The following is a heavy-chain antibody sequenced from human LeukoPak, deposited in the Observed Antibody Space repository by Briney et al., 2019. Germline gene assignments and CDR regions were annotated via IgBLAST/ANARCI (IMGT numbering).Heavy chain of an antibody. CDR3: ARLWFGEFDY. CDR2: INHSGST. CDR1: GGSFSGYY. J-gene: IGHJ4*02. Sequence: SETLSLTCAVYGGSFSGYYWSWIRQPPGKGLEWIGEINHSGSTNYNPSLKSRVTISVDMSKNQFSLKLNSVTAADTAVYYCARLWFGEFDYWGQGTLVTVSS. D-gene: IGHD3-10*01. V-gene: IGHV4-34*01.